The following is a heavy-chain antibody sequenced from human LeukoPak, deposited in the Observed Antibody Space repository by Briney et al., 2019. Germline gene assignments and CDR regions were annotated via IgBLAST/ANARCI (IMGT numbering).Heavy chain of an antibody. J-gene: IGHJ4*02. Sequence: SETLSLTCTVSGGSISSYYWSWIRQPPGKGLEWIAYISYSGSTNYNPSLKSRVTISVDTSKNQFSLKLSSVTAADTAVYYCARDQLRLGYFDYWGQGTLVTVSS. CDR1: GGSISSYY. CDR2: ISYSGST. CDR3: ARDQLRLGYFDY. D-gene: IGHD7-27*01. V-gene: IGHV4-59*12.